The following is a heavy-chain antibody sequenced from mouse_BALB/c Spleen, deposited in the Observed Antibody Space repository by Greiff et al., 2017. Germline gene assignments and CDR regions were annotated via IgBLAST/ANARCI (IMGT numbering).Heavy chain of an antibody. V-gene: IGHV1-7*01. Sequence: VQLQQSGAELAKPGASVKMSCKASGYTFTSYWMHWVKQRPGQGLEWIGYINPSTGYTEYNQKFKDKATLTADKSSSTAYMQLSSLTSEDSAVYYCSRGDYVNYWAYWGQGTLVTVSA. CDR2: INPSTGYT. J-gene: IGHJ3*01. D-gene: IGHD2-1*01. CDR3: SRGDYVNYWAY. CDR1: GYTFTSYW.